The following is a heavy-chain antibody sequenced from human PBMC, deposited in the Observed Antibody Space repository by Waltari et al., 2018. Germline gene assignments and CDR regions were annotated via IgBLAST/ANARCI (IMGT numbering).Heavy chain of an antibody. D-gene: IGHD6-19*01. CDR3: ARRRVYSSGWYIRYVER. V-gene: IGHV4-34*01. CDR2: VNQRGGT. J-gene: IGHJ2*01. CDR1: GGSFSGYY. Sequence: QVQLQQWGAGLLKPSETLSLTCAVYGGSFSGYYWSWIRQHPGKGLEWIGEVNQRGGTNNNRCRRSGVTRSVDTSKNQLSRKLSSVSAADTGVYYGARRRVYSSGWYIRYVERWGRGTLVTVSS.